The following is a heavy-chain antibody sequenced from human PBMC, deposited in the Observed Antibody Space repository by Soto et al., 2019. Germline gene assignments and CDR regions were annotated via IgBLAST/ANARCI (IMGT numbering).Heavy chain of an antibody. D-gene: IGHD6-13*01. CDR2: ISAYNGNT. CDR1: GYTFTIYG. CDR3: ARGPPVAAAGPVSFGP. V-gene: IGHV1-18*01. Sequence: ASVKVSCKASGYTFTIYGISWVRQAPGQGLEWMGWISAYNGNTNYAQKLQGRVTMTTDTSTSTAYMELRSLRSDDTAVYYCARGPPVAAAGPVSFGPWGQGTLVTVSS. J-gene: IGHJ5*02.